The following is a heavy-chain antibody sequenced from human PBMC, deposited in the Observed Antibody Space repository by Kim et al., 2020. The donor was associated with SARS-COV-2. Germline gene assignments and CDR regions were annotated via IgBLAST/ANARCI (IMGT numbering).Heavy chain of an antibody. V-gene: IGHV4-34*01. CDR2: INHSGST. CDR3: ARVAKEGQRGPIPFCDY. D-gene: IGHD2-21*01. CDR1: GGSFSGYY. J-gene: IGHJ4*02. Sequence: SETLSLTCAVYGGSFSGYYWSWIRQPPGKGLEWIGEINHSGSTNYNPSLKSRVTISVDTSKNQFSLKLSSVTAADTAVYYCARVAKEGQRGPIPFCDYWGQGTLVTVSS.